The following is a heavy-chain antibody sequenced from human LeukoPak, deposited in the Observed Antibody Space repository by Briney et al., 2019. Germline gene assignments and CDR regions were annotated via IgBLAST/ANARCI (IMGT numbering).Heavy chain of an antibody. CDR3: APNSATGTIDY. D-gene: IGHD1-1*01. Sequence: GGSLRLSCAASRFTFGSYSMSWVRQAPGKGLEWVANIKQDGSETYYVDSVKGRFTISRDNAKNSLYLQMNSLRAEDTAVYYCAPNSATGTIDYWGQGTLVTVSS. CDR2: IKQDGSET. J-gene: IGHJ4*02. CDR1: RFTFGSYS. V-gene: IGHV3-7*01.